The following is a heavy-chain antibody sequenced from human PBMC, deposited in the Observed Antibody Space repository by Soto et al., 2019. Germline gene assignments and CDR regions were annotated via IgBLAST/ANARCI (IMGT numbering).Heavy chain of an antibody. CDR3: ASPQQWLGQRGDFDY. CDR1: GFTFSSYW. CDR2: IRQDGSDK. J-gene: IGHJ4*02. D-gene: IGHD6-19*01. V-gene: IGHV3-7*05. Sequence: EVQLVESGGGLVQPGGSLRLSCAASGFTFSSYWMSWVRQAPGKGLEGVANIRQDGSDKYYVDSVKGRFTISRDNSKRSLYLQMNSLRAEDTAIYYCASPQQWLGQRGDFDYWGQGTLVTFSS.